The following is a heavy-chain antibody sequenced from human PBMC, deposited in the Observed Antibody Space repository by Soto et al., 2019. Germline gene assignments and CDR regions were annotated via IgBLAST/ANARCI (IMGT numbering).Heavy chain of an antibody. Sequence: SETLSLTCTVSGGSISSGGYYWSWIRQHPGKGLEWMGYIYYSGSTYYNPSLKSRVTISVDTSKNQFSLKLSSVTAADTAVYYWARKIYYVSSVYYSDVFDIWGQGKMVTAS. D-gene: IGHD3-22*01. V-gene: IGHV4-31*03. CDR3: ARKIYYVSSVYYSDVFDI. J-gene: IGHJ3*02. CDR2: IYYSGST. CDR1: GGSISSGGYY.